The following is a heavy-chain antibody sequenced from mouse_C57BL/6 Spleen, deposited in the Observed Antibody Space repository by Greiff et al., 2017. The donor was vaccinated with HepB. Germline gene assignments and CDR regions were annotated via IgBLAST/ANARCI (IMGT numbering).Heavy chain of an antibody. CDR2: INPNNGGT. CDR3: ADGCPYAMDY. D-gene: IGHD2-3*01. Sequence: VQLQQSGPELVKPGASVKMSCKASGYTFTDYNMHWVKQSHGQSLEWIGYINPNNGGTSYNQKFKGKATLTVNKSSSTAYMELRSLTSEDSAVYYCADGCPYAMDYWGQGTSVTVSS. J-gene: IGHJ4*01. V-gene: IGHV1-22*01. CDR1: GYTFTDYN.